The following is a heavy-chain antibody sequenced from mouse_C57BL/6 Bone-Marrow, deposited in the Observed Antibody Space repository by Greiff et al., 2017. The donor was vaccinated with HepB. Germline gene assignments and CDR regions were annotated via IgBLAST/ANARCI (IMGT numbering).Heavy chain of an antibody. V-gene: IGHV14-2*01. D-gene: IGHD1-1*01. CDR2: IDPEDGET. J-gene: IGHJ4*01. CDR1: GFNIKDYY. Sequence: VQLQQSGAELVKPGASVKLSCTASGFNIKDYYMHWVKQRTEQGLEWIGRIDPEDGETKYAPTFQGKATITADTSSNTAYLQLSSLTSEDTAVYYCARGYYGAMDYWGQGTSVTVSS. CDR3: ARGYYGAMDY.